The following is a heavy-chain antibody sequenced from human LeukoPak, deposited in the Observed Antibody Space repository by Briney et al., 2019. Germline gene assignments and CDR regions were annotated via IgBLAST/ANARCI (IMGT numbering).Heavy chain of an antibody. CDR1: GFTFSSYS. CDR2: INSSSSYI. D-gene: IGHD2-21*02. Sequence: GGSLRLSCAASGFTFSSYSMNWVRQAPGKGLDWVSSINSSSSYIYYADSVKGRFTIARDNAKNSLYLQMNSLRAEDTAVYYCARDRIYCGGDCYSGWFDPWGQGTLVTVSS. J-gene: IGHJ5*02. V-gene: IGHV3-21*01. CDR3: ARDRIYCGGDCYSGWFDP.